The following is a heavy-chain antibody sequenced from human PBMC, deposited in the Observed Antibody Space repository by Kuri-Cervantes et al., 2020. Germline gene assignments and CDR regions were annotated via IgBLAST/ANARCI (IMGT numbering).Heavy chain of an antibody. CDR1: GYTLTSYD. CDR2: MNPNSGNT. V-gene: IGHV1-8*01. CDR3: ARAVKSSSSVFVFRAGNFDY. Sequence: ASVKVSCKASGYTLTSYDINWVRQATGQGLEWMGWMNPNSGNTGYAHKFQGRVSMTRNTSISTAYMELSSLRSEDTAVYYCARAVKSSSSVFVFRAGNFDYWGQGTPVTVSS. J-gene: IGHJ4*02. D-gene: IGHD6-6*01.